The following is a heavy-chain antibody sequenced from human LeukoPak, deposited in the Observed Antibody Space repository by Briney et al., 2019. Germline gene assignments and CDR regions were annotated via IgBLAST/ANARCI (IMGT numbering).Heavy chain of an antibody. V-gene: IGHV1-2*02. CDR3: ARDLRGGYSYGQAQLDY. J-gene: IGHJ4*02. CDR2: INPNSGGT. Sequence: ASVKVSCKASGYTFTGYYMHWVRQAPGQGLEWMGWINPNSGGTNYAQKFQGRVTMTRDTSISTAYMELSRLRSDDTAVYYCARDLRGGYSYGQAQLDYWGQGTLVTVSS. D-gene: IGHD5-18*01. CDR1: GYTFTGYY.